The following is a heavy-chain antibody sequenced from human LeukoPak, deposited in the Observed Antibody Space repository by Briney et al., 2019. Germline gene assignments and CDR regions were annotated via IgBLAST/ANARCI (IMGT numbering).Heavy chain of an antibody. CDR3: ARGPGRKRLVVVTAYVYYFDY. CDR2: INHSGST. J-gene: IGHJ4*02. Sequence: SETLSLTCAVYGGSFSGYYWSWIRQPPGKGLEWIGEINHSGSTNYNPSLKSRVTISVDTSKNQFSLKLSSVTAADTAVYYCARGPGRKRLVVVTAYVYYFDYWGQGTLVTVSS. CDR1: GGSFSGYY. V-gene: IGHV4-34*01. D-gene: IGHD3-22*01.